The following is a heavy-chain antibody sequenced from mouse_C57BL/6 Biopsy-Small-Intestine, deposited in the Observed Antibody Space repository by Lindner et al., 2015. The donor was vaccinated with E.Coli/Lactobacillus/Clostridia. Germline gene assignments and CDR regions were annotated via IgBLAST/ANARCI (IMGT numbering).Heavy chain of an antibody. CDR2: IYPGDGDT. CDR1: GYAFSSSW. CDR3: ASGGAMDY. V-gene: IGHV1-82*01. J-gene: IGHJ4*01. Sequence: VQLQESGPELVKPGASVKISCKASGYAFSSSWMNWVKQRPGKGLEWIGRIYPGDGDTNYNGKFKGKATLTADKSSSTAYMQLNSLTSEDSAVYYCASGGAMDYWGQGTSVTVSS.